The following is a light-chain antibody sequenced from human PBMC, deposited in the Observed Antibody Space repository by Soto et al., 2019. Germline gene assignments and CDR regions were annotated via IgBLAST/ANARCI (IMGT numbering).Light chain of an antibody. Sequence: QSVLTQPPSASGSPGQSVTISCTGTSSDVITDNFVSWYQQHPGRAPKLILFDVTNRPSGVPDRFSGSRSGNTASLTISGLQAEDEADYYCSSFTGSNYVFGTGTKVTVL. J-gene: IGLJ1*01. CDR3: SSFTGSNYV. CDR1: SSDVITDNF. V-gene: IGLV2-8*01. CDR2: DVT.